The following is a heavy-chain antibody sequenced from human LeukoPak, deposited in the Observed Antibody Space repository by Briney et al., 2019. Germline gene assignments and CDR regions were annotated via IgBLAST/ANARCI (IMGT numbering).Heavy chain of an antibody. V-gene: IGHV5-51*01. D-gene: IGHD4/OR15-4a*01. CDR1: GYSFTSYW. Sequence: GESLKISCKGSGYSFTSYWIGWVRQMPGKGLEWMGIIYPGDSDTRYSPSFQGQVTISADKSISTAYLQWSSLKAADTAVYYCARGAPYYYYYMDVWGKGTTVTVSS. J-gene: IGHJ6*03. CDR3: ARGAPYYYYYMDV. CDR2: IYPGDSDT.